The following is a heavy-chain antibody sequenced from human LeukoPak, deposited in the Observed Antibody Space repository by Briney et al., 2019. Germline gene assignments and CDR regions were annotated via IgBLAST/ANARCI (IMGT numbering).Heavy chain of an antibody. Sequence: ASVKVSCTASGFTGTSYCMHSGREAPGQGLEWMGIINPSGGSTSYAQKFQGRVTMTRDTSTSTVYMELSSMRSQDTAVYYCAREKDGSGSHSHWFDPWGQGTLVTVSS. CDR3: AREKDGSGSHSHWFDP. D-gene: IGHD3-10*01. J-gene: IGHJ5*02. CDR2: INPSGGST. V-gene: IGHV1-46*01. CDR1: GFTGTSYC.